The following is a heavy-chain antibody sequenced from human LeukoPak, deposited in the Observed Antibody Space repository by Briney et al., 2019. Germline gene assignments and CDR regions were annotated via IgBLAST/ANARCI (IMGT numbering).Heavy chain of an antibody. CDR3: ARRGTFYDFWSGYYTMDYFDY. D-gene: IGHD3-3*01. CDR1: GFTFNNYN. CDR2: IKQDGSDK. V-gene: IGHV3-7*01. J-gene: IGHJ4*02. Sequence: GGSLRLSCAASGFTFNNYNMNWVRQAPGKGLEWVANIKQDGSDKYYVDSVKGRFTISRDNAKYSLYLQMNSLRAEDTALYYCARRGTFYDFWSGYYTMDYFDYWGQGTLVTVSS.